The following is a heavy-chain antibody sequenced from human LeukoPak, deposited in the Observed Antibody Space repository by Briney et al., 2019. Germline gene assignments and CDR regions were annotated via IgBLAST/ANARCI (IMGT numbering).Heavy chain of an antibody. CDR2: ISSSSSYI. J-gene: IGHJ3*02. CDR1: GFTVSSNY. Sequence: PGGSLRLSCAASGFTVSSNYMSWVRQAPGKGLEWVSSISSSSSYIYYADSVKGRFTISRDNAKNSLYLQMNSLRAEDTAEYYCARVSAAILHDAFDIWGQGTMVTVSS. V-gene: IGHV3-21*01. CDR3: ARVSAAILHDAFDI. D-gene: IGHD2-2*01.